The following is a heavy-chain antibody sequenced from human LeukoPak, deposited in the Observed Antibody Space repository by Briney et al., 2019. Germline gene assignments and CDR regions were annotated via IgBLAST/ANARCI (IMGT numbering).Heavy chain of an antibody. J-gene: IGHJ4*02. CDR3: CRERRYYDSSGYIRGFEY. D-gene: IGHD3-22*01. Sequence: PSETLSLTCSVSGGSMSSYYWSWIRQSPGKGLEWIGYIYHSGSTDYNSSPKRRVTISQDTAKNQFSLNVRSVTAEDTAVYYFCRERRYYDSSGYIRGFEYWGQGPVVTVSS. CDR1: GGSMSSYY. V-gene: IGHV4-59*01. CDR2: IYHSGST.